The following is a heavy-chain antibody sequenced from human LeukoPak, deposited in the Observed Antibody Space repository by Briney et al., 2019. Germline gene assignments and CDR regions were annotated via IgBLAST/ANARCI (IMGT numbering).Heavy chain of an antibody. V-gene: IGHV3-49*04. CDR2: IRDKAHGATT. J-gene: IGHJ4*02. D-gene: IGHD6-13*01. Sequence: PGGSLRLSCAAAGFTFGDYVMTWVRQAPGKGLERLGFIRDKAHGATTEYAASVKGRFIISRDDSKSTAYLQMNSLKTEDTGFYYCTRERGQQAVLDYWGQGTLVTVSS. CDR3: TRERGQQAVLDY. CDR1: GFTFGDYV.